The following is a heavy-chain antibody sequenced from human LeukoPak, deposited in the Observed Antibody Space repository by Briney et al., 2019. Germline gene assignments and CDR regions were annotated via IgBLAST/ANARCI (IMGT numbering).Heavy chain of an antibody. Sequence: SETLSLTCTVSGCSISSYFWNWIRQPPGRGLEWIGYIYYTGSTKYNPSLKGRVFISVDTSKNQFSLKVSSVTAADTAVYYCARTSIGGYYYGMDVWGQGTTVTVSS. CDR2: IYYTGST. D-gene: IGHD3-3*01. CDR3: ARTSIGGYYYGMDV. J-gene: IGHJ6*02. CDR1: GCSISSYF. V-gene: IGHV4-59*01.